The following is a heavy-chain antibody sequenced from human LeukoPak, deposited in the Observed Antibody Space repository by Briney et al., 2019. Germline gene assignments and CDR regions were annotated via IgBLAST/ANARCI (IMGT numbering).Heavy chain of an antibody. Sequence: GASVKVSCKASGYTFTGYYMHWVRQAPGQGLEWMGWINPNSGGTNYAQKFQGWVTMTRDTSISTAYMELSRLRSDDTAVYYCARVGAYCSSSSCFDYWGQGTLVTVSS. CDR3: ARVGAYCSSSSCFDY. D-gene: IGHD2-2*01. CDR2: INPNSGGT. V-gene: IGHV1-2*04. CDR1: GYTFTGYY. J-gene: IGHJ4*02.